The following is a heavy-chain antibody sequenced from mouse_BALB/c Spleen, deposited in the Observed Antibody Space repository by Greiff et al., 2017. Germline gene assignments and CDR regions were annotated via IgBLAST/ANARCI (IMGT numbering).Heavy chain of an antibody. CDR1: GYSITSDYA. V-gene: IGHV3-2*02. D-gene: IGHD1-1*01. Sequence: EVMLVESGPGLVEPSQSLSLTCTVTGYSITSDYAWNWIRQFPGNKLEWMGYISYSGSTSYNPSLKSRISITRDTSKNQFFLQVNSVTTEDTATYYCARLDGSSYWYFDVWGAGTTVTVSS. CDR3: ARLDGSSYWYFDV. CDR2: ISYSGST. J-gene: IGHJ1*01.